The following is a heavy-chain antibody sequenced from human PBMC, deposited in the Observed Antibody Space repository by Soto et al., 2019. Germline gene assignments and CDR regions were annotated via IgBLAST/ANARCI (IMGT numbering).Heavy chain of an antibody. CDR3: AKARGSGSYYNWFDP. CDR2: ISGSGGST. D-gene: IGHD1-26*01. CDR1: GFTFSSYA. Sequence: GSLRLSCAASGFTFSSYAMSWVRQAPGKGLEWVSAISGSGGSTYYADSVKGRFTISRDNSKNTLYLQMNSLRAEDTAVYYCAKARGSGSYYNWFDPWGQGTLVTVSS. J-gene: IGHJ5*02. V-gene: IGHV3-23*01.